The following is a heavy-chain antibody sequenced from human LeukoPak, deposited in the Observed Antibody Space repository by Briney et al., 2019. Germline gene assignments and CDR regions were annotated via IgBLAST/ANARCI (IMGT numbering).Heavy chain of an antibody. V-gene: IGHV4-38-2*01. D-gene: IGHD1-26*01. J-gene: IGHJ4*02. CDR3: ARVAHVGPIYFDH. CDR1: GFTFSSYA. Sequence: GSLRLSCAASGFTFSSYAMSWVRQAPGKGLEWIASIFNTGNTFYNPSLKSRVTMSVDRSKNQFSLNLKSVTAADTAVYFCARVAHVGPIYFDHWGQGSLVSVSS. CDR2: IFNTGNT.